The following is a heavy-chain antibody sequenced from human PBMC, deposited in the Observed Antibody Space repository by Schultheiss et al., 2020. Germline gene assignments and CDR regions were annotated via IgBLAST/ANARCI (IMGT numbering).Heavy chain of an antibody. V-gene: IGHV4-39*01. J-gene: IGHJ1*01. CDR2: IYYSGST. D-gene: IGHD6-19*01. CDR3: ARSPRGLGQWPMAEYFQH. CDR1: GGSISSSSYY. Sequence: SETLSLTCTVSGGSISSSSYYWGWIRQPPGKGLEWIGSIYYSGSTYYNPSLKSRVTISVDTSKNQFSLKLSSVTAADTAVYYCARSPRGLGQWPMAEYFQHWGQGTLVTVSS.